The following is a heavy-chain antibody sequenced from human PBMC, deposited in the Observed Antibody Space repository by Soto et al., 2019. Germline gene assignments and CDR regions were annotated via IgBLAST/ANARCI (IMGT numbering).Heavy chain of an antibody. Sequence: HPGGSLRLSCAGSGFTFSRYWMHWVRQVPGKGLVWVANIVSDGSRTTYADSVKGRFTISRDNAKNTLYLQMDSLRVEDTAVYYCARGANSESFDYWGQGTLVAVSS. D-gene: IGHD1-1*01. J-gene: IGHJ4*02. V-gene: IGHV3-74*01. CDR1: GFTFSRYW. CDR3: ARGANSESFDY. CDR2: IVSDGSRT.